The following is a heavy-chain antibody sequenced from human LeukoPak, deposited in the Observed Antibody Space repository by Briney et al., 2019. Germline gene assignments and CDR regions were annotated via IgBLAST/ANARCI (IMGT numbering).Heavy chain of an antibody. D-gene: IGHD3-3*01. Sequence: GSLRLSCAASGFTFSSYNMKWVRQAPGKGLEWVSSISSRSSHIFYADSVKGRFTISRDNAKKSLYLQMNSLRAEDTAVYYCASGVNYFDYWGQGTLVTVSS. J-gene: IGHJ4*02. CDR2: ISSRSSHI. V-gene: IGHV3-21*01. CDR3: ASGVNYFDY. CDR1: GFTFSSYN.